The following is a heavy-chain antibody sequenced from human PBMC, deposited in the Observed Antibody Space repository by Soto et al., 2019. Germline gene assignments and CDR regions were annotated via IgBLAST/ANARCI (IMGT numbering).Heavy chain of an antibody. CDR1: GGSFIGYY. Sequence: PSETLSLTCAVYGGSFIGYYWSWIRQPPGKGLEWIGEINHSGSTNYNPSLKSRVTISVDTSKNQFSLKLSSVTAADTAVYYCAGPTSAVAGKYWGQGTLVTVSS. D-gene: IGHD6-19*01. V-gene: IGHV4-34*01. CDR2: INHSGST. CDR3: AGPTSAVAGKY. J-gene: IGHJ4*02.